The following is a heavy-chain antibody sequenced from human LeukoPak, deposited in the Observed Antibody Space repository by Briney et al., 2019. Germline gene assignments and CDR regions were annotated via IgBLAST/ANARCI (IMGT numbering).Heavy chain of an antibody. V-gene: IGHV3-30*02. CDR1: GFTFSSYG. Sequence: GGSQRLSCAASGFTFSSYGMHWVRQAPGKGLEWVAFIRYDGSNKYYADSVKGRFTISRDNSKNTLYLQMNSLRAEDTAVYYCARSRGSGYYLIDAFDIWGQGTMVTVSS. CDR2: IRYDGSNK. D-gene: IGHD3-22*01. J-gene: IGHJ3*02. CDR3: ARSRGSGYYLIDAFDI.